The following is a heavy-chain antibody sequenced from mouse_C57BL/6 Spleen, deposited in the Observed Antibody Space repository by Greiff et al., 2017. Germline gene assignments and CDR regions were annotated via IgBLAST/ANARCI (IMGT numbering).Heavy chain of an antibody. Sequence: EVQLQQSGGGLVKPGGSLKLSCAASGFTFSSYAMSWVRQTPEKRLEWVATISDGGSYTYYPDNVKGRFTISRDNAKNNLYLQMSHLKSEDTAMYYCASHYGSSLAMDYWGQGTSVTVSS. D-gene: IGHD1-1*01. CDR1: GFTFSSYA. V-gene: IGHV5-4*01. CDR3: ASHYGSSLAMDY. CDR2: ISDGGSYT. J-gene: IGHJ4*01.